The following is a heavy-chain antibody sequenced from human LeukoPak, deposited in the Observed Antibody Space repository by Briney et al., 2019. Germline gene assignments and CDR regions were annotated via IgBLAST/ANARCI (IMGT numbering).Heavy chain of an antibody. CDR2: IYTSGST. J-gene: IGHJ6*02. V-gene: IGHV4-61*02. CDR1: GVSISSGSYY. D-gene: IGHD2-2*01. CDR3: AREDIVVVPAAIDYYYYGMDV. Sequence: NPSETLSLTCTVSGVSISSGSYYWSWIRQPAGKGLEWIGRIYTSGSTNYNPSLKSLVTISVDTSKNQFSLKLSSVTAADTAVYYCAREDIVVVPAAIDYYYYGMDVWGQGTTVTVSS.